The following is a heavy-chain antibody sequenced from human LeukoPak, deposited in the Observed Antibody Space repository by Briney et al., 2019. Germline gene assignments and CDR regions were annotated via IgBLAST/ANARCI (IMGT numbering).Heavy chain of an antibody. CDR1: GFTFSSYS. V-gene: IGHV3-21*01. D-gene: IGHD4/OR15-4a*01. CDR3: ASAKEPEYGALSDY. CDR2: ISSSSSYI. J-gene: IGHJ4*02. Sequence: PGGSLRLSCAASGFTFSSYSMNWVRQAPGKGLEWVSSISSSSSYIYYADSVKGRFTISRDNAKNSLYLQMNSLRAEDTAVYYCASAKEPEYGALSDYWGQGTLVTVSS.